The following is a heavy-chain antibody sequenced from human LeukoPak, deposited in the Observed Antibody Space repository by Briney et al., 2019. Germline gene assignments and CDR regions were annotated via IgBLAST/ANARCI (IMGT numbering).Heavy chain of an antibody. CDR2: ISSSSSYI. CDR3: ATVSLGVARGLLRDY. V-gene: IGHV3-21*01. D-gene: IGHD3-10*01. Sequence: PGGSLRLSCAASGFTFSSYSMNWVRQAPGKGLEWVSSISSSSSYIYYADSVKGRFTISRDNAKNSVFLQMNNLSAEDTSVYYCATVSLGVARGLLRDYWGQGTLVTVS. J-gene: IGHJ4*02. CDR1: GFTFSSYS.